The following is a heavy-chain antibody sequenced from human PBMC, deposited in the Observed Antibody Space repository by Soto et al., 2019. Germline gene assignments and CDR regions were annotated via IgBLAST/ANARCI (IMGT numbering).Heavy chain of an antibody. CDR1: GYTFANYG. Sequence: ASVKVSCKASGYTFANYGVTWVRQAPGQGLDWMGWITPYNGNTHYAQKVQGRVTMTTDTSTSTAYMELWSLGSDDTAVYYCARAGDYGSFYFFDYWGQGTLVTVSS. CDR3: ARAGDYGSFYFFDY. V-gene: IGHV1-18*01. CDR2: ITPYNGNT. J-gene: IGHJ4*02. D-gene: IGHD3-10*01.